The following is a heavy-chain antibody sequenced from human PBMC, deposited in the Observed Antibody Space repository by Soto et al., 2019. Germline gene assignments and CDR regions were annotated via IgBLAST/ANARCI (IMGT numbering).Heavy chain of an antibody. J-gene: IGHJ6*03. D-gene: IGHD3-3*01. CDR3: AKGRSDPPQYYYYYMDV. CDR1: GFTFSSYA. V-gene: IGHV3-23*01. CDR2: ISGSGGST. Sequence: GGSLRLSCAASGFTFSSYAMSWVRQAPGKGLEWVSAISGSGGSTYYADSVKGRFTISRDNSKNTLYLQMNSLRAEDTAVYYCAKGRSDPPQYYYYYMDVWGKGTTVTVSS.